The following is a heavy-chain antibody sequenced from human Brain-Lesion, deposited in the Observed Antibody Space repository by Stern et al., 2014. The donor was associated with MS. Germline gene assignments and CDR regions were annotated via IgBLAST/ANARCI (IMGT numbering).Heavy chain of an antibody. CDR2: IFNSGST. V-gene: IGHV4-61*02. CDR1: GGSISSGGYY. J-gene: IGHJ6*02. Sequence: VELEESGPGLVKPSQTLSLSCTVSGGSISSGGYYWSWIRQPAGKGLEWIGRIFNSGSTRDNPPLKSRATTSIDTLPKPFSPRGTSMTAADTVVYYCARGRVVPGFQYYATDVWGQGTTVIVSS. D-gene: IGHD2-2*01. CDR3: ARGRVVPGFQYYATDV.